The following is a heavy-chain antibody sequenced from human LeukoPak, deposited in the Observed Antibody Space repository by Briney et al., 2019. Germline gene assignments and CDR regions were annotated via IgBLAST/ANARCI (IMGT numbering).Heavy chain of an antibody. J-gene: IGHJ3*02. Sequence: ASVKVSCKASGYTFTGYYMHWVRQAPGQGLEWMGWINPNSGGTNYAQKFQGWVTMTRDTSISTAYMELSRLRSDDTAMYYCARGDDYAFEIWGQGTMVIVSS. CDR3: ARGDDYAFEI. CDR2: INPNSGGT. CDR1: GYTFTGYY. V-gene: IGHV1-2*04. D-gene: IGHD4-11*01.